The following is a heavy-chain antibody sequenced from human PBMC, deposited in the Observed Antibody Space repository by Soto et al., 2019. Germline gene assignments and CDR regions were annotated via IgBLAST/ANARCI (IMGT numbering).Heavy chain of an antibody. Sequence: SETLSLTCTVSGGSISSYYWSWIRQPPGKGLEWIGYIYYSGSTNYNPSLKSRVTISVDTSKNQFSLKLSSVTAADTAVYYCARGYTDFTDYWGQGTLVTVSS. CDR3: ARGYTDFTDY. J-gene: IGHJ4*02. CDR2: IYYSGST. CDR1: GGSISSYY. V-gene: IGHV4-59*01. D-gene: IGHD2-21*01.